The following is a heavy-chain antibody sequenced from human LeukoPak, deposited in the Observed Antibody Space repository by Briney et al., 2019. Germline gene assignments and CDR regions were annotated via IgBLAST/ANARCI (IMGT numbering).Heavy chain of an antibody. V-gene: IGHV1-46*01. J-gene: IGHJ6*02. Sequence: ASVKVSCKASGYTFTGYYMHWVRQAPGQGLEWMGIINPSGGSTSYAQKFQGRVTMTRDTSTSTVYMELSSLRSEDTAVYYCARDCSSTSCYTGSGDYYGMDVWGQGTTVTVSS. CDR2: INPSGGST. D-gene: IGHD2-2*02. CDR1: GYTFTGYY. CDR3: ARDCSSTSCYTGSGDYYGMDV.